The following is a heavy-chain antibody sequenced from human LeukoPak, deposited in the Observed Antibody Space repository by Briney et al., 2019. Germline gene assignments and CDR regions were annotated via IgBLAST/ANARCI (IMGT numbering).Heavy chain of an antibody. D-gene: IGHD4/OR15-4a*01. CDR1: GFTVSSNS. Sequence: GGSLRHSCTVSGFTVSSNSMSWVRQAPGKGLEWVSFIYSDNKHYSDSVKGRFTISRDNSKNTLYLQMNSLRAEDTAVYYCARRAGAYSHPYDYWGQGTLVTVSS. CDR2: IYSDNK. V-gene: IGHV3-53*01. J-gene: IGHJ4*02. CDR3: ARRAGAYSHPYDY.